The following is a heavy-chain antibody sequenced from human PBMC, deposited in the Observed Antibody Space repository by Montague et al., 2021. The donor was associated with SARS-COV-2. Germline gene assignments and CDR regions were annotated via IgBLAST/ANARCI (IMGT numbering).Heavy chain of an antibody. CDR3: ARVGVPYYDILTGYYIEGSDAFDI. CDR2: IYYSGST. V-gene: IGHV4-59*13. D-gene: IGHD3-9*01. J-gene: IGHJ3*02. Sequence: SETLSLTCTVSGGSISSYYWSWIRQPPGKRLEWIGYIYYSGSTNYNPSLKSRVTISVDTSKNQFSLKLSSVAAAYTAVYYCARVGVPYYDILTGYYIEGSDAFDIWGQGTMVTVSS. CDR1: GGSISSYY.